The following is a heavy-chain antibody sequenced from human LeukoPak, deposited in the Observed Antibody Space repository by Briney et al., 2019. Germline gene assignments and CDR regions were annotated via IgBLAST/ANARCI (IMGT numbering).Heavy chain of an antibody. D-gene: IGHD5-12*01. V-gene: IGHV3-15*01. CDR1: GFSFGNAW. J-gene: IGHJ4*02. CDR2: IKSKTDGGTT. Sequence: NPGGSLRLSCAASGFSFGNAWMSWVRQAPGKGLEWVGRIKSKTDGGTTDYAAPVKGRFTISRDDSKNTLYLQMNSLKTEDTAVYYCTTEVGYSGYDGFDYWGQGTLVTVSS. CDR3: TTEVGYSGYDGFDY.